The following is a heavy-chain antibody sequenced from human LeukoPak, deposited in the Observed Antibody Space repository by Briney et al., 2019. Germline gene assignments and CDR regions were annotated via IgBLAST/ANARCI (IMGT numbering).Heavy chain of an antibody. D-gene: IGHD3-16*01. V-gene: IGHV3-30*18. CDR1: GFTFSSYG. CDR2: ISYDGSDK. Sequence: HAGGSLRPSCAASGFTFSSYGMHWVRQAPGKGLEWVAIISYDGSDKYYVDSVKGRFTISRDNSKHTLYLQVNSLRTEDTAVYYCAKGSTFLNYFDFWGQGTLVTVSS. J-gene: IGHJ4*02. CDR3: AKGSTFLNYFDF.